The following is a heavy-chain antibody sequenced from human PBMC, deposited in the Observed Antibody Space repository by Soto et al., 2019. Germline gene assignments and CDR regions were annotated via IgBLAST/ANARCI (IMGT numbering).Heavy chain of an antibody. D-gene: IGHD6-19*01. CDR2: ISWDSGSI. J-gene: IGHJ4*02. CDR1: GFTFEDYA. CDR3: AKGSLTAGYRSGWYGGYFDY. Sequence: EVQLVESGGGLVQPGRSLRLSCAASGFTFEDYAMLWVRQAPGKGLELVSGISWDSGSIGYADSVKGRFTVSRDNAKNSLYLQMNSLRPEDTALYYCAKGSLTAGYRSGWYGGYFDYLGQGTLVTFSS. V-gene: IGHV3-9*01.